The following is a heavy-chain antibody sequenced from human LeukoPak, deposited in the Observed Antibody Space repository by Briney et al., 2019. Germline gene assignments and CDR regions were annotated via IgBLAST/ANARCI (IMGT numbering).Heavy chain of an antibody. V-gene: IGHV4-34*01. CDR1: GGSFSGYY. J-gene: IGHJ4*02. Sequence: SETLSLTCAVYGGSFSGYYWGWIRQPPGKGLEWIGEINRSGSTNYNPSLKSRVTISVDTSKNQFSLKLSSVTAADTAVYYCARGKRITMVRGVKGFDYWGQGTLVTVSS. CDR3: ARGKRITMVRGVKGFDY. D-gene: IGHD3-10*01. CDR2: INRSGST.